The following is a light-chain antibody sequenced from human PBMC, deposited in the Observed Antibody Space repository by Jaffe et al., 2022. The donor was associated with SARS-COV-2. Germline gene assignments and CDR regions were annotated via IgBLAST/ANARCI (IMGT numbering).Light chain of an antibody. CDR1: NSDIGPYNY. J-gene: IGLJ1*01. Sequence: QSALTQPASVSGSPGESITISCTGTNSDIGPYNYVSWYQQHPGQVPRLIIYDVNHRPSGVSSRFSGSKSGTTASLVISGLQPEDEADYYCLSFTRTITGYVFGTGTKVNVL. V-gene: IGLV2-14*03. CDR3: LSFTRTITGYV. CDR2: DVN.